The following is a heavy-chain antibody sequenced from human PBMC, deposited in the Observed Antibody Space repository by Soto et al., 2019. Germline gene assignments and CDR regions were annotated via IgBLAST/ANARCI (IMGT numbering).Heavy chain of an antibody. V-gene: IGHV1-18*01. Sequence: QVQLVQSGAEVKKPGASVKVSCKASGYTFTSYGISWVRQAPGQGLEWMGWISAYNGNTNYAQKLQGRVTMTTVTATSTAYMELRSLRSDDTAVYYCARDTHYYGDYFVGWFDPWGQGTLVTVSS. CDR2: ISAYNGNT. CDR3: ARDTHYYGDYFVGWFDP. CDR1: GYTFTSYG. D-gene: IGHD4-17*01. J-gene: IGHJ5*02.